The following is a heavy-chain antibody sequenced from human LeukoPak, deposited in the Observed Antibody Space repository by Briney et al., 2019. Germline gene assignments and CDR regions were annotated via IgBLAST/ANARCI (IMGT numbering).Heavy chain of an antibody. CDR3: AKLCPRITMVRGVRALDY. V-gene: IGHV3-23*01. J-gene: IGHJ4*02. Sequence: GGSLRLSCAASGFTFSSYAMSWVRQAPGKGLEWVSAISGSGGSTYYADSVKGRFTSSRDNSKNTLYLQMNSLRAEDTAVYYCAKLCPRITMVRGVRALDYWGQGTLVTVSS. CDR2: ISGSGGST. D-gene: IGHD3-10*01. CDR1: GFTFSSYA.